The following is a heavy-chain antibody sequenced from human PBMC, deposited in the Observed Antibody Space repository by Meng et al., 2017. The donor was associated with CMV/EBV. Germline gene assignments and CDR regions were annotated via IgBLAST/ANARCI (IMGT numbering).Heavy chain of an antibody. D-gene: IGHD3-16*02. CDR2: ISWNSGSI. CDR3: AKGTGLSGDYYYGMDV. Sequence: SLKISCAASGFTFDDYAMHWVRQAPGKGLEWVSGISWNSGSIGYADSVKGRFTISRDNAKNSLYLQMNSLRAEDTALYYCAKGTGLSGDYYYGMDVRGQGTTVTVSS. CDR1: GFTFDDYA. V-gene: IGHV3-9*01. J-gene: IGHJ6*02.